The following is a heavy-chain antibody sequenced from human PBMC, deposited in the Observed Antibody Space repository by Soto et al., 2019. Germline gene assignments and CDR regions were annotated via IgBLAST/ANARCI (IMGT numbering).Heavy chain of an antibody. V-gene: IGHV4-34*02. Sequence: QVQLQQWGAGLLKPSATLSLTCAVHGGSFSGYYWTWIRQAPGKGLEWVGEATHSGGTNYSPSLRSRVTISVDTSRKQFSLRLSSVTAADTAIYCCARGREMVWFGEETFGVDVWGQGTTVTVSS. CDR1: GGSFSGYY. D-gene: IGHD3-10*01. CDR2: ATHSGGT. CDR3: ARGREMVWFGEETFGVDV. J-gene: IGHJ6*02.